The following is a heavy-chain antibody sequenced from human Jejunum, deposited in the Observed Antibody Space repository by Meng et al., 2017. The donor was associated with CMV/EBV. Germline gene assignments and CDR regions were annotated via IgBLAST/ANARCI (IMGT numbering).Heavy chain of an antibody. CDR1: GFTFRFSSYD. CDR2: INSDGSKT. V-gene: IGHV3-74*01. J-gene: IGHJ4*02. Sequence: SCAASGFTFRFSSYDMSWVRQAPGKGLEWVSHINSDGSKTNYADSVKGRFTISRDNAKNTLYLQMNSLRAEDTAVYYCARWVDYWGQGTLVTVSS. CDR3: ARWVDY.